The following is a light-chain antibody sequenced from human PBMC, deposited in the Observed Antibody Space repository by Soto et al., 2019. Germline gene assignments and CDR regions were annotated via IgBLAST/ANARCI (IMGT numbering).Light chain of an antibody. J-gene: IGKJ4*01. V-gene: IGKV3-11*01. CDR2: DVS. Sequence: EIVLTQSPATLSLSPGESATLSCRASQSIGDYVAWYRQKPGQTPRLLIYDVSNRAAGIPARFRGSGSGTGFTLTISSLEPDDFAISYCHHRVRWHTLTFGGGTKVEI. CDR1: QSIGDY. CDR3: HHRVRWHTLT.